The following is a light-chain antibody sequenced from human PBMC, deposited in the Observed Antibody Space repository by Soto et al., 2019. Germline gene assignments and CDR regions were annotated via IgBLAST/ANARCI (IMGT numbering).Light chain of an antibody. CDR2: HAS. CDR1: QTISSNN. CDR3: HHYTNSLWT. J-gene: IGKJ1*01. Sequence: IGLTQSPGTLSLSPGERATLSCRASQTISSNNLAWYQQKPGQAPRLLIYHASRRAAGIPDRFSGSGSGTDFSLTISRLEAEDFAVYYCHHYTNSLWTFGQGTKVDIK. V-gene: IGKV3-20*01.